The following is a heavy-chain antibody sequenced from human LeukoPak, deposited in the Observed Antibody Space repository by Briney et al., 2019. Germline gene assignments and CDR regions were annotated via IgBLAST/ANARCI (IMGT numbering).Heavy chain of an antibody. Sequence: PGGSLRLSCAASGFTFSSYSMNWVRQAPGKGLEWVSSISSSSSYIYYADSVKGRFTISRDNAKNSLYLQMNSLRAEDTAVYYCARDRAMVRGIIWFDPWGQGTLVTVSS. D-gene: IGHD3-10*01. CDR3: ARDRAMVRGIIWFDP. V-gene: IGHV3-21*01. CDR2: ISSSSSYI. CDR1: GFTFSSYS. J-gene: IGHJ5*02.